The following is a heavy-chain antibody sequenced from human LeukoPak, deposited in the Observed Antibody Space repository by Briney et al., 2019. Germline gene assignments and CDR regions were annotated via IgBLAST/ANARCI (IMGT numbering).Heavy chain of an antibody. J-gene: IGHJ4*02. V-gene: IGHV3-23*01. CDR2: IGGSVGGA. CDR1: GFLFSTYA. D-gene: IGHD3-22*01. CDR3: AKTGDSSGYYYGVDY. Sequence: GGSLRLSCAASGFLFSTYAMSWVRQAPGKGLEWVSAIGGSVGGAYYADSVKGRFTISRDNSKNTLYLQMNSLRAEDTAVYYCAKTGDSSGYYYGVDYWGQGTLVTVSS.